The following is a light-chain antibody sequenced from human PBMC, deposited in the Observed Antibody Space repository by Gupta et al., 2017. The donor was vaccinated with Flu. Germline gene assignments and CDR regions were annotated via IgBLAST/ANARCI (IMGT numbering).Light chain of an antibody. CDR1: SSNTGSNT. J-gene: IGLJ1*01. CDR3: AAWDDSLNGFYV. Sequence: VTTACSGSSSNTGSNTVNCYQQLPGTAPKLLIYSNNQRPSGVPDRFSGSKSGTSASLAISGLQSEDEADYHCAAWDDSLNGFYVFGTGTKVTVL. CDR2: SNN. V-gene: IGLV1-44*01.